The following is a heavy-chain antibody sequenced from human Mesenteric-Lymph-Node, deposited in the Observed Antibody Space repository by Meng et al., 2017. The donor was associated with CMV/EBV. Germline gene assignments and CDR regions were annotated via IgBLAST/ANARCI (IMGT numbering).Heavy chain of an antibody. CDR2: ISAYNGNT. V-gene: IGHV1-18*01. CDR1: GYTFSSYG. Sequence: QVQLVQCGTEGKKAGASGKASCKSSGYTFSSYGINWVRQAPGQGLEWMGWISAYNGNTDYAQKLQGRVTMTTDTSTSTAYMELRSLRSDDTAVYYCVGGGTTDWGQGTLVTVSS. D-gene: IGHD1-7*01. CDR3: VGGGTTD. J-gene: IGHJ4*02.